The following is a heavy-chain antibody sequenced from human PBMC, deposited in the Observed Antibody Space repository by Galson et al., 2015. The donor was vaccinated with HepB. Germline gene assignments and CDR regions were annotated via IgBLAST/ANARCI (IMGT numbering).Heavy chain of an antibody. CDR1: GFTFSSYA. J-gene: IGHJ4*02. D-gene: IGHD3-10*01. V-gene: IGHV3-64*01. Sequence: SLRLSCAASGFTFSSYAMHWVRQAPGKGLEYVSAISSNGGSTYYANSVKGRFTISRDNSKNTLYLQMGSLRAEDMAVYYCARTFGRSGSYSLDYWGQGTLVTVSS. CDR2: ISSNGGST. CDR3: ARTFGRSGSYSLDY.